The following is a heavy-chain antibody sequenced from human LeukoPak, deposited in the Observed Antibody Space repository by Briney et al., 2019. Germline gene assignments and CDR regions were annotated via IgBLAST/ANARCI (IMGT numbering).Heavy chain of an antibody. CDR3: AKGTCSGGSCYRFDY. V-gene: IGHV3-23*01. J-gene: IGHJ4*02. D-gene: IGHD2-15*01. CDR2: ISGSGATT. Sequence: GGSLRFSCAASGFTFSSYAMSWVRQAPGKGLEWVSAISGSGATTYYADSVKGRFTISRDNSKNTLYLQMNSLRAEDTAVYYCAKGTCSGGSCYRFDYWGQGTLVTVSS. CDR1: GFTFSSYA.